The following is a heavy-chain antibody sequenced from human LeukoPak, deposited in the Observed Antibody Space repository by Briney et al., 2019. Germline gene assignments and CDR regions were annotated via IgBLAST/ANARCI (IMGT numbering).Heavy chain of an antibody. CDR3: ARADSAYDFRY. D-gene: IGHD5-12*01. CDR2: INPNSGGT. Sequence: SVKFSCKASGYTFSGYFMNCVRQAPGQGLEWMGLINPNSGGTNYAQTFQGRVTMTRDTSISTAYMELSSLRSDDTAVYYCARADSAYDFRYWGQGTLVTVSS. CDR1: GYTFSGYF. J-gene: IGHJ4*02. V-gene: IGHV1-2*02.